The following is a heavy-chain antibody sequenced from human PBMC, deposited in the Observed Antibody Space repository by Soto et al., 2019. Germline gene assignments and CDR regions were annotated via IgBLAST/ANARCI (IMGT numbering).Heavy chain of an antibody. D-gene: IGHD2-2*01. CDR3: ARAGDCSSTSCYELDY. CDR2: INSDGSST. Sequence: GGSLRLSCAASGFTFSSYWMHWVRQAPGKGLVWVSRINSDGSSTSYADSVKGRFTISRDNAKNTLYLQMNSLRAEDTAVYYCARAGDCSSTSCYELDYWGQGTLVTVSS. V-gene: IGHV3-74*01. CDR1: GFTFSSYW. J-gene: IGHJ4*02.